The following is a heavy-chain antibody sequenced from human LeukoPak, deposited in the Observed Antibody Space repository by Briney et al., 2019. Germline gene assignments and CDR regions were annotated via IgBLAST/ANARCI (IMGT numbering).Heavy chain of an antibody. CDR1: GYTFTGYY. V-gene: IGHV1-69*06. Sequence: SVKVSCKASGYTFTGYYMHWVRQAPGQGLEWMGGIIPIFGTANYAQKFQGRVTITADKSTSTAYMELSSLRSEDTAVYYCARAGAHYYYYYMDVWGKGTTVTVSS. CDR2: IIPIFGTA. D-gene: IGHD3-10*01. CDR3: ARAGAHYYYYYMDV. J-gene: IGHJ6*03.